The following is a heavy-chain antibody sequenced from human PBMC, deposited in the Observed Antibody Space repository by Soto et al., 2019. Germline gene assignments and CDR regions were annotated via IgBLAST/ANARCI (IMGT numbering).Heavy chain of an antibody. D-gene: IGHD6-6*01. Sequence: EVQLVESGGGLVQPGRSLRLSCAASGFIFDDYAMHWVRQAPGKGLEWVSGISWNSGNIGYADSVKGRFTISRDHAKNSLYLQMNSLRAEDTALYYCASRPAGNTYHAVFDFWGQGTLVTVSS. CDR1: GFIFDDYA. J-gene: IGHJ4*02. V-gene: IGHV3-9*01. CDR2: ISWNSGNI. CDR3: ASRPAGNTYHAVFDF.